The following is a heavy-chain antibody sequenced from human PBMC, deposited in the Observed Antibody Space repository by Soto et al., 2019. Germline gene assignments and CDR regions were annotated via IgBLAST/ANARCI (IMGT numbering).Heavy chain of an antibody. J-gene: IGHJ4*02. CDR2: IYPGDSDT. CDR1: GYSFTSYW. D-gene: IGHD6-13*01. Sequence: GESLKISCKGSGYSFTSYWIGWVRQMPGKGLEWMGIIYPGDSDTRYSPSFQGQVTISADKSISTAYLQWSSLKASDTAMYYCARPEGAAAGTEASDYSGPGTPFTVSS. V-gene: IGHV5-51*01. CDR3: ARPEGAAAGTEASDY.